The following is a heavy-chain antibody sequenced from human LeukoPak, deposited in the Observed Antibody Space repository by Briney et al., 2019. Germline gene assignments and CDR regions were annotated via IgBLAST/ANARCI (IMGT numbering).Heavy chain of an antibody. V-gene: IGHV4-61*02. CDR2: IYTSGST. J-gene: IGHJ4*02. Sequence: PSQTLSLTCTVSGGSISSGSYYWSWIRQPAGKGLEWIGRIYTSGSTNYNPSLKSRVTISVDTSKNQSSLKLSSVTAADTAVYYCARGLIRQLAFDYWGQGTLVTVSS. D-gene: IGHD6-6*01. CDR3: ARGLIRQLAFDY. CDR1: GGSISSGSYY.